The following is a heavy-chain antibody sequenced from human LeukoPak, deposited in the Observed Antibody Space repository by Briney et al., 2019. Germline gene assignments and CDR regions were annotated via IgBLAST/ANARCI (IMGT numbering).Heavy chain of an antibody. J-gene: IGHJ4*02. CDR2: ISAYNGYT. CDR3: ARDRDRGFDY. CDR1: GYTFISYG. D-gene: IGHD5-24*01. V-gene: IGHV1-18*01. Sequence: ASVKVSCKASGYTFISYGISCVRQAPGQGLEWMGWISAYNGYTNYAEKLQDRVTMTTDTSTSTAYMELRSLRSDDTAVYYCARDRDRGFDYWGQGTLVTVSS.